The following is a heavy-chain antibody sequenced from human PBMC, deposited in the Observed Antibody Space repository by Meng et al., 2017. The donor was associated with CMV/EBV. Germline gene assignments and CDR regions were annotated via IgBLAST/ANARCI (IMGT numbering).Heavy chain of an antibody. D-gene: IGHD6-13*01. J-gene: IGHJ4*02. Sequence: QVQPKESGPGLAKPSQTPSLTCTVSGGSISIGDYYWSWIRQPPGKGLEWIGYIYYSGSTYYNPSLKSRVTISVDTSKNQFSLKLSSVTAADTAVYYCARAQYSSSCDYWGQGTLVTVSS. CDR3: ARAQYSSSCDY. CDR2: IYYSGST. CDR1: GGSISIGDYY. V-gene: IGHV4-30-4*08.